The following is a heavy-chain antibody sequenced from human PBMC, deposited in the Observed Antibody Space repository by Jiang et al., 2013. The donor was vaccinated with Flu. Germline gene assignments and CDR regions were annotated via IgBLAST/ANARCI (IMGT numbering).Heavy chain of an antibody. CDR1: GFTVSSNY. V-gene: IGHV3-66*02. CDR2: IYSGGST. D-gene: IGHD6-13*01. Sequence: VQLVESGGGLVQPGGSLRLSCAASGFTVSSNYMSWVRQAPGKGLEWVSVIYSGGSTYYADSVKGRFTISRDNSKNTLYLQMNSLRAEDTAVYYCASQLVSEYYYYYGMDVWGQGTTVTVSS. CDR3: ASQLVSEYYYYYGMDV. J-gene: IGHJ6*02.